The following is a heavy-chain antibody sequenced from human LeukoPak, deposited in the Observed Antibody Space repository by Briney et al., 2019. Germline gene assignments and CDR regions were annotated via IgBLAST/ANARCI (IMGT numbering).Heavy chain of an antibody. Sequence: ASVMVSCKVSGYTLTELSMHWVRQAPGKGLEWMGGFDPEDGETIYAQKFQGRVTMTEDTSTDTAYMELSSLRSEDTAVYYCATRHFVVVEVYFDYWGQGTLVTVSS. CDR3: ATRHFVVVEVYFDY. CDR2: FDPEDGET. D-gene: IGHD3-22*01. CDR1: GYTLTELS. J-gene: IGHJ4*02. V-gene: IGHV1-24*01.